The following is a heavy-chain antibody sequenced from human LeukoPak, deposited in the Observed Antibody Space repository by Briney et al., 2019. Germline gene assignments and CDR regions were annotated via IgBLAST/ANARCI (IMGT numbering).Heavy chain of an antibody. Sequence: GGSLRLSCAGSGFTFSSYSMNWVRQAPGKGLEWVSSISSSSSYIYYADSVKGRFTISRDNAKNSLYLQMNSLRAEDTAVYYCARDEYSSSSVDYWGQGTLVTVSS. CDR3: ARDEYSSSSVDY. V-gene: IGHV3-21*01. CDR1: GFTFSSYS. CDR2: ISSSSSYI. J-gene: IGHJ4*02. D-gene: IGHD6-6*01.